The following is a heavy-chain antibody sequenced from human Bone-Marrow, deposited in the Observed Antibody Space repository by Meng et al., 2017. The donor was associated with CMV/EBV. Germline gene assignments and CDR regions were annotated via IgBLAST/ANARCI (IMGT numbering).Heavy chain of an antibody. CDR3: ARLNYDFWSGYYYGGYYYYGMDV. Sequence: ASVKVSCKASGYTFTSYDINWVRQATGQGLEWMGWMNPNSGNTGYAQKFQGRVTMTRNTSISTAYMELSSLRSEDTAVYYCARLNYDFWSGYYYGGYYYYGMDVWAQGTTVTVSS. V-gene: IGHV1-8*01. CDR2: MNPNSGNT. D-gene: IGHD3-3*01. J-gene: IGHJ6*02. CDR1: GYTFTSYD.